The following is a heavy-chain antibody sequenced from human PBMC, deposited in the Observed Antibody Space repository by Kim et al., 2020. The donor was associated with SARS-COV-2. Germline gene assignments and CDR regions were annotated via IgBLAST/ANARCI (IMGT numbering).Heavy chain of an antibody. CDR3: ARVGGYSSSWYRGAFDI. J-gene: IGHJ3*02. CDR1: GGSISSSSYY. Sequence: SETLSLTCTVSGGSISSSSYYWGWIRQPPGKGLEWIGSIYYSGSTYYNPSLKSRVTISVDTSKNQFSLKLSSVTAADTAVYYCARVGGYSSSWYRGAFDIWGQGTMVTVSS. D-gene: IGHD6-13*01. V-gene: IGHV4-39*07. CDR2: IYYSGST.